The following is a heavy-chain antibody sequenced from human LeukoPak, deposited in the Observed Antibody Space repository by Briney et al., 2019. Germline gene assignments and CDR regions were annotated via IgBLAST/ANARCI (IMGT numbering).Heavy chain of an antibody. D-gene: IGHD5-18*01. Sequence: GGSLRLSCAGSGFTFSGYAMNWVRQAPGKGLEWVSAITGSGVSTYYADSVKGRFTISRDNSKNTLYLQMNSLRAEDTAGYYCAREGYSYAFDYWGQGTLVTVSS. CDR2: ITGSGVST. CDR1: GFTFSGYA. J-gene: IGHJ4*02. V-gene: IGHV3-23*01. CDR3: AREGYSYAFDY.